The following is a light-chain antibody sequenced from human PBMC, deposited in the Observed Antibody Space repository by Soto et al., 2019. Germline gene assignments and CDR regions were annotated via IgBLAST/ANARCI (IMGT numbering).Light chain of an antibody. CDR2: DDS. CDR3: TVWDSSSDQPGV. J-gene: IGLJ2*01. V-gene: IGLV3-21*02. Sequence: SYELTQPPSVSVAPGQTARITCGGNNIGSKSVHWYQQKPGQAPVLVVYDDSDRPSGIPERFSGSNSGNTATLTISRVEAGEESDYYCTVWDSSSDQPGVFGGGTKLTVL. CDR1: NIGSKS.